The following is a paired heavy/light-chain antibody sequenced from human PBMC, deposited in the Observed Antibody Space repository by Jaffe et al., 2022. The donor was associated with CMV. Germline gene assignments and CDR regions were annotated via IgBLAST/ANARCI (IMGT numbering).Heavy chain of an antibody. V-gene: IGHV1-8*01. Sequence: QVQLVQSGAEVKKPGASVKVSCKASGYTFTSYDINWVRQATGQGLEWMGWMNPNSGNTGYAQKFQGRVTMTRNTSISTAYMELSSLRSEDTAVYYCARADYDILTGYSLLPKSYYYYGMDVWGQGTTVTVSS. CDR2: MNPNSGNT. D-gene: IGHD3-9*01. CDR1: GYTFTSYD. J-gene: IGHJ6*02. CDR3: ARADYDILTGYSLLPKSYYYYGMDV.
Light chain of an antibody. CDR2: GAS. CDR3: QQYNNWIT. V-gene: IGKV3-15*01. J-gene: IGKJ4*01. Sequence: EIVMTQSPATLSVSPGERATLSCRASQSVSSNLAWYQQKPGQAPRLLIYGASTRATGIPARFSGSGSGTEFTLTISSLQSEDFAVYYCQQYNNWITFGGGTKVEIK. CDR1: QSVSSN.